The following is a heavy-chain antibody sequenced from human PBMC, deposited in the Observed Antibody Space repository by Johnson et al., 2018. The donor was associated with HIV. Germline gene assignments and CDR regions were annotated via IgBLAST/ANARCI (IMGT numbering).Heavy chain of an antibody. D-gene: IGHD3-10*01. CDR2: IKQDGSEK. J-gene: IGHJ3*02. V-gene: IGHV3-7*04. CDR1: GFTFSSYW. CDR3: AGGYGSGSCAAFDI. Sequence: VQLVESGGGLVQPGGSLRLSCAASGFTFSSYWMSWVRQAPGKGLEWVANIKQDGSEKYYVDSVNGRFTISRDNAKNSLYLQMNSLRAEDTAVYYCAGGYGSGSCAAFDIWGQGTMVTVSS.